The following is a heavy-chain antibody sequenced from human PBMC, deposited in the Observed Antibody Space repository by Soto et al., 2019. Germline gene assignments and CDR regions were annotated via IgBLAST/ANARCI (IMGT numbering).Heavy chain of an antibody. CDR2: INPNSGGT. Sequence: QVQLVQSGAEVKKPGASVKVSCKASGYTFTGYYMHWVRQAPGQGLEWMGWINPNSGGTNYAQKFQGRVTMTRDTSISTAYMELSRLRSDDTAVYYCARTGFWSGYYKTHYYYGMDVWGQGTTVTVSS. V-gene: IGHV1-2*02. CDR3: ARTGFWSGYYKTHYYYGMDV. D-gene: IGHD3-3*01. CDR1: GYTFTGYY. J-gene: IGHJ6*02.